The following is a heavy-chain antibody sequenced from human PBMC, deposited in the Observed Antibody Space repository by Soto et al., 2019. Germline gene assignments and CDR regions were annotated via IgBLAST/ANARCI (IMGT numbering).Heavy chain of an antibody. CDR1: GGSIDSTSYF. D-gene: IGHD6-13*01. Sequence: QLQLQESGPGLVKPWETLSLTCTVSGGSIDSTSYFWGWIRQPPGKGLEWIGSIYYSGSTYYNPSLKSRVPISIDTSKIHFSLNLSSVTAADTAFYYCARQYEGWSIAPAGKPVDSWGQGTLVTVSS. V-gene: IGHV4-39*01. J-gene: IGHJ4*02. CDR3: ARQYEGWSIAPAGKPVDS. CDR2: IYYSGST.